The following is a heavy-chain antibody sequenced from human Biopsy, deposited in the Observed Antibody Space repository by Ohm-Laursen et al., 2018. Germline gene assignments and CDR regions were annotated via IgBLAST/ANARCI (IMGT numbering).Heavy chain of an antibody. CDR3: ARLAYSEYRRDPLDV. CDR2: INPNNGGT. CDR1: GYNFNAYY. J-gene: IGHJ3*01. Sequence: DSVKASCKTSGYNFNAYYMQWVRQAPGQGLEWMGWINPNNGGTNYAHKFQGRVTMTRDTSISTAYMHLSGLTSDDTAVYYCARLAYSEYRRDPLDVWGQGTMVTVSS. D-gene: IGHD5-18*01. V-gene: IGHV1-2*02.